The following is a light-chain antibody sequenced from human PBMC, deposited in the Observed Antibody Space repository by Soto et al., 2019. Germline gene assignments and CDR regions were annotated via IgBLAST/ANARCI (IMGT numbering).Light chain of an antibody. CDR3: SSYKSRNPPI. Sequence: QSALTQPASVSGSPGQSITISCTGTSSGIGGYHYVSWYQQHPSKAPKLMIYDVIHRPSGVSNRFSGSKSCNTASLTISGLQDEDEAHYYCSSYKSRNPPIFGGGTKLTVL. V-gene: IGLV2-14*03. CDR2: DVI. CDR1: SSGIGGYHY. J-gene: IGLJ2*01.